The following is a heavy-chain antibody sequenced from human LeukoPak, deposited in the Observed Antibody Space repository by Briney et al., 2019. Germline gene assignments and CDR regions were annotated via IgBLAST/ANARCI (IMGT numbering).Heavy chain of an antibody. D-gene: IGHD2-2*02. Sequence: PSETLSLTCTVSGGSISSGGYYWSWIRQHPGKGLEWIGYIYYSGSTYYNPSLKSRVTISVDTSKNQFSLKLSSVTAADTAVYYCARSVVCSSTSCYIGRGGYSYSYFDYWGQGTLVTVSS. CDR1: GGSISSGGYY. CDR2: IYYSGST. CDR3: ARSVVCSSTSCYIGRGGYSYSYFDY. V-gene: IGHV4-31*03. J-gene: IGHJ4*02.